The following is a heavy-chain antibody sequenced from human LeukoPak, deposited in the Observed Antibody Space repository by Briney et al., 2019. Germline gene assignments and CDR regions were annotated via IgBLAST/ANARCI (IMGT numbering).Heavy chain of an antibody. J-gene: IGHJ6*03. D-gene: IGHD4-23*01. Sequence: GASVKVSCKASGGTFSSYAISWVRQAPGQGLEWMGGIIPIFGTANYAQKFQGRVTITADKSTSTAYMELSSLRSEDTAVCYCASPSHGYGVKWDYYYYMDVWRKGTTVTGSS. CDR2: IIPIFGTA. CDR3: ASPSHGYGVKWDYYYYMDV. CDR1: GGTFSSYA. V-gene: IGHV1-69*06.